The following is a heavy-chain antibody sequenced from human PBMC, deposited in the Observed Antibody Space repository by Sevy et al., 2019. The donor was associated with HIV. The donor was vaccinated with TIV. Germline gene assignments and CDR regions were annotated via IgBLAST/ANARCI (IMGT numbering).Heavy chain of an antibody. CDR3: ARGDYSYGSMGYDYSMDV. CDR1: GDSVSSNSAA. Sequence: QSQTLSLTCAISGDSVSSNSAAWNWIRQSPSRGLEWLGRTYYRSKWYNDYAVSVKSRITINPDTSKNQFSLQLNSVTPEDTAVYYCARGDYSYGSMGYDYSMDVWGQGTTVTVSS. J-gene: IGHJ6*02. CDR2: TYYRSKWYN. D-gene: IGHD5-18*01. V-gene: IGHV6-1*01.